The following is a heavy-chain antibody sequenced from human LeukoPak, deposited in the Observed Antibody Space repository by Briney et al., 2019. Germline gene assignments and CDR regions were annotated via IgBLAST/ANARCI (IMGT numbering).Heavy chain of an antibody. CDR3: ARVSGYCSTTTCRGVEL. Sequence: SETLSLTCTVFGGSISGYYWSWIRQPPGKGLEWVGYIYYSGSTNYNPSLQSRVTISVDTSKNQFSLKLSSVTAADTAVYYCARVSGYCSTTTCRGVELWGQGTLVTVS. V-gene: IGHV4-59*01. J-gene: IGHJ4*02. D-gene: IGHD2-2*01. CDR1: GGSISGYY. CDR2: IYYSGST.